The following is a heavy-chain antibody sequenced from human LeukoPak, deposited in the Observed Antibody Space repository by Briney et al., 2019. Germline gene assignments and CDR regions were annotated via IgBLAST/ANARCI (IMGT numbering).Heavy chain of an antibody. J-gene: IGHJ4*02. CDR1: GGTFSSYA. CDR3: ARDAHTYYYDSSGYYPSDY. V-gene: IGHV1-18*01. Sequence: ASVKVSCKASGGTFSSYAISWVRQAPGQGLEWMGWINPNSGGTNYAQKLQGRVTMTTDTSTSTAYMELRSLRSDDTAVYYCARDAHTYYYDSSGYYPSDYWGQGTLVTVSS. D-gene: IGHD3-22*01. CDR2: INPNSGGT.